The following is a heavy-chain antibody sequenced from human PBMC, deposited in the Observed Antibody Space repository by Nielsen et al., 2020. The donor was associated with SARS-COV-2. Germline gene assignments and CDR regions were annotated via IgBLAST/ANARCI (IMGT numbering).Heavy chain of an antibody. V-gene: IGHV3-9*01. J-gene: IGHJ3*02. Sequence: SLKISCVASGFTFDDHAMHWVRQPPGQGLQWVGGISWNSGSVSYAESAKGRFTISRDNGRNSLSLQMNSLRPEDTALYYCAKDRGVVGATWGAFDIWGQGTLVTVSS. D-gene: IGHD1-26*01. CDR1: GFTFDDHA. CDR2: ISWNSGSV. CDR3: AKDRGVVGATWGAFDI.